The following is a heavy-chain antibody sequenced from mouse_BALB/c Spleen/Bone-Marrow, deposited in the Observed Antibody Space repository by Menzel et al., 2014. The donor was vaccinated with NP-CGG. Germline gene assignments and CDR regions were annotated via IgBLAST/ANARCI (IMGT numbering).Heavy chain of an antibody. J-gene: IGHJ3*01. Sequence: EVQLVESGRGLVKPGGSLKLSCAASGFTFSSYAMSWVRQSPDKRLEWVAEISSGGSYTYYPDTVTGRFTISRDNAKNSLYLEMSSLKSEDTAMYYCASGDVYFAYWGQGTLVTVSA. CDR3: ASGDVYFAY. CDR1: GFTFSSYA. CDR2: ISSGGSYT. V-gene: IGHV5-9-4*01.